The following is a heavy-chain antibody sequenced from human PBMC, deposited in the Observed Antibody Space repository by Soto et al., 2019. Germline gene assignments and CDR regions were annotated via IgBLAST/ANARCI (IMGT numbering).Heavy chain of an antibody. CDR2: ISGSNSRA. J-gene: IGHJ5*02. CDR3: AKEPINVPGEYSLLDP. V-gene: IGHV3-23*01. Sequence: GVSLRLSCAASGFTFSNYSMSWVRQAPGKGLEWVSVISGSNSRAFYADSVKGRFTISRDNSKNTLYLQMHGLRADDTAVYYCAKEPINVPGEYSLLDPWGQGTLVTVSS. CDR1: GFTFSNYS. D-gene: IGHD4-17*01.